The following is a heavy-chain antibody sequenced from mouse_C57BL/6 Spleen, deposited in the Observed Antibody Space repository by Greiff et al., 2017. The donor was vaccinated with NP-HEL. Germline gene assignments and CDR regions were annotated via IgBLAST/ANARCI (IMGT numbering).Heavy chain of an antibody. J-gene: IGHJ2*01. Sequence: EVKLVESGGGLVKPGGSLKLSCAASGFTFSSYAMSWVRQTPEKRLEWVATISDGGSYTYYPDNVKGRFTISRDNAKNNLYLQMSHLKSEDTAMYYCARERPTAVVARGPSYFEYWGKGTTLTVSA. CDR3: ARERPTAVVARGPSYFEY. CDR1: GFTFSSYA. V-gene: IGHV5-4*01. D-gene: IGHD1-1*01. CDR2: ISDGGSYT.